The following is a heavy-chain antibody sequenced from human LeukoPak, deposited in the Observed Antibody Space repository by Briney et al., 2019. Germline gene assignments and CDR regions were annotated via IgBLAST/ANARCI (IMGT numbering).Heavy chain of an antibody. D-gene: IGHD2-15*01. V-gene: IGHV1-8*03. Sequence: ASVKVSCKASGYIFTTLDINWVRQATGQGLEWLGWMNPNSGHTGFAQKFQGRLTLTRNTSISTAYMELTSLRSEDTAVYYCARVAGSPDFWGQGTLVTVSS. J-gene: IGHJ4*02. CDR1: GYIFTTLD. CDR3: ARVAGSPDF. CDR2: MNPNSGHT.